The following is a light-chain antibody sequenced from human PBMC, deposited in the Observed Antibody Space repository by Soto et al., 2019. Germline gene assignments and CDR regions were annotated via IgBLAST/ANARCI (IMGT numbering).Light chain of an antibody. CDR3: QQYNSDSRT. Sequence: DIQMTQSPSTLSASVGDRIIITCRASQSIGRWLAWYQQKPGTAPKLLIYKASTLEIGVPSRFSGSGSGTEFTLTINNLQPDYYATYYCQQYNSDSRTFGQGTKVDIK. CDR2: KAS. V-gene: IGKV1-5*03. CDR1: QSIGRW. J-gene: IGKJ1*01.